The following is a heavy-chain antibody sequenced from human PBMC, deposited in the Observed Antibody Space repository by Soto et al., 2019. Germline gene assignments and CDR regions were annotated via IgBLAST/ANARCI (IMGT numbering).Heavy chain of an antibody. D-gene: IGHD4-4*01. V-gene: IGHV4-31*03. CDR3: ARLRADYSIDY. CDR2: IYYSGST. CDR1: GGSISSGGYY. Sequence: PSETLSLTCTVSGGSISSGGYYWSWIRQHPGKGLEWIGYIYYSGSTYYNPSRKSRVTISVDTSKNQFSLKRSSVTAADTAVYYCARLRADYSIDYWGQGTLVTVSS. J-gene: IGHJ4*02.